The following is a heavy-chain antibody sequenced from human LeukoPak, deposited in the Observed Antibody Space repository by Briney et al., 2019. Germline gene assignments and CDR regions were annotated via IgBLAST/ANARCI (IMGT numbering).Heavy chain of an antibody. Sequence: PGGSLRLSCAASGFTFSNYWMHWVRQGPGKGLVWVSHIRSDGTSTSYADSVKGRFTISRDNSKNTLSLQMNGLRAEDTAVYYCAKSKTTSWSDFDYWGQGTLVTVSS. V-gene: IGHV3-74*01. CDR3: AKSKTTSWSDFDY. CDR2: IRSDGTST. CDR1: GFTFSNYW. D-gene: IGHD2-2*01. J-gene: IGHJ4*02.